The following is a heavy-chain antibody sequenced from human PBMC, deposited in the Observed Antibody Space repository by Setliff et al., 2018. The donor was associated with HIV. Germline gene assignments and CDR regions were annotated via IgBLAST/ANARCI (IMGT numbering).Heavy chain of an antibody. Sequence: PSETLSLTCAVSVYSISSDYYWGWIRQPPGKGLEWIGSVYHSGSTYYSPSLKSRVTISVDTSKNQFSLKLSSVTAADTAVYYCARPALGIGGGSRFDNWGQGTRVTVS. V-gene: IGHV4-38-2*01. CDR3: ARPALGIGGGSRFDN. D-gene: IGHD3-10*01. CDR2: VYHSGST. J-gene: IGHJ4*02. CDR1: VYSISSDYY.